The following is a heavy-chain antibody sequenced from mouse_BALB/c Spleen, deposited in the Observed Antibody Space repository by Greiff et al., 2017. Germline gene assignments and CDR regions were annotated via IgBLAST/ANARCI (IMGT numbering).Heavy chain of an antibody. J-gene: IGHJ3*01. CDR2: ISDGGSYT. V-gene: IGHV5-4*02. CDR3: ARDDSSGYWFAY. CDR1: GFTFSDYY. D-gene: IGHD3-2*01. Sequence: EVMLVESGGGLVKPGGSLKLSCAASGFTFSDYYMYWVRQTPEKRLEWVATISDGGSYTYYPDSVKGRFTISIDNAKNNLYLQMSSLKSEDTAMYYCARDDSSGYWFAYWGQGTLVTVSA.